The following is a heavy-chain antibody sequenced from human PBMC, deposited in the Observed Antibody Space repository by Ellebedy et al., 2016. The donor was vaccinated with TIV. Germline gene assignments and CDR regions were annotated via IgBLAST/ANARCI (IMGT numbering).Heavy chain of an antibody. CDR2: IYRGDIT. D-gene: IGHD6-13*01. V-gene: IGHV3-53*01. CDR3: ARIRGGAAGTSYFYNNGMDV. J-gene: IGHJ6*02. Sequence: GGSLRLSCAASGFTVTTYYMSWVRQAPGKGLEWLSVIYRGDITYYADSVKGRFTISRDSSKNTVYLQMNSLRAEDTAVYYCARIRGGAAGTSYFYNNGMDVWGQGTMVTVSS. CDR1: GFTVTTYY.